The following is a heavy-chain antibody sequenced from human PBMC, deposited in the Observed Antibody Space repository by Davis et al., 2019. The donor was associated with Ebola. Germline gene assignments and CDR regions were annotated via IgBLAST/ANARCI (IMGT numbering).Heavy chain of an antibody. CDR1: GYTFTSYG. CDR2: ISAYNGDT. Sequence: AASVKVSCKASGYTFTSYGISWVRQAPGQGLEWMGWISAYNGDTNYAQKFQGRVTMTTDTSTSTAYMELRSLRSDDTAVYYCARTDKRSYYYYGMDVWGQGTTVTVSS. D-gene: IGHD3-9*01. CDR3: ARTDKRSYYYYGMDV. V-gene: IGHV1-18*01. J-gene: IGHJ6*02.